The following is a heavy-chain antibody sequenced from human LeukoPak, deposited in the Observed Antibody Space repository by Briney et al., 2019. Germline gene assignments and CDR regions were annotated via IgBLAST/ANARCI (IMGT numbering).Heavy chain of an antibody. Sequence: GRSLRLSCAASGFTFSSYGMHWVRQAPGKGLEWVAFISYDGGNKYYVDSVKGRFTISRDNSKNTLYLQMNSLRAEDTAVCYCARPLGLHAFDIWGQGQWSPSLQ. CDR1: GFTFSSYG. D-gene: IGHD5-12*01. V-gene: IGHV3-33*01. CDR3: ARPLGLHAFDI. J-gene: IGHJ3*02. CDR2: ISYDGGNK.